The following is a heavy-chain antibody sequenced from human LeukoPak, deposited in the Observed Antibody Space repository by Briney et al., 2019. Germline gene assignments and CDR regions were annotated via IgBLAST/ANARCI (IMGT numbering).Heavy chain of an antibody. CDR1: GFTFTSYA. Sequence: GGSLRLSCAASGFTFTSYAMTWVRQAPGKGLEWVSTINGGGDSTYSADSVKGRFTISRDNSKNTLFLQMSSLRADDTALYYCSAGVVGATFEYWGQGALVTVSS. CDR2: INGGGDST. D-gene: IGHD3-10*01. CDR3: SAGVVGATFEY. V-gene: IGHV3-23*01. J-gene: IGHJ4*02.